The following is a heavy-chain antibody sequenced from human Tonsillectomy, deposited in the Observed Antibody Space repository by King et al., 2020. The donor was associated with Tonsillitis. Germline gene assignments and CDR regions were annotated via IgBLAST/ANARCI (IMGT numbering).Heavy chain of an antibody. CDR2: IYYIGNN. D-gene: IGHD2-15*01. CDR1: GGSISSGTYY. CDR3: ARLLLGYCSGGSCSDAFDI. Sequence: QLQESGPGLVKPSETLSLTCTVSGGSISSGTYYWGWIRQPPGKGLEWIGSIYYIGNNYYNPSLKSRVTILVDTSKNQFSLKMSSVTAADTAVYYCARLLLGYCSGGSCSDAFDIWGQGTMVTVSS. J-gene: IGHJ3*02. V-gene: IGHV4-39*07.